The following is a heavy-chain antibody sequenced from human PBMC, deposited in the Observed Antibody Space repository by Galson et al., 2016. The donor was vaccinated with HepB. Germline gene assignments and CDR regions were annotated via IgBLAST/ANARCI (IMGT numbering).Heavy chain of an antibody. CDR3: ARKGGIYSPWGY. D-gene: IGHD3-10*01. Sequence: SLRLSCAASGFTFRTYWMSWVRQAPGKGLEWVANIKQDGNEKYYVDSVKGRFTISRDNAKNSMYLQMNSLRAEDTAVYYCARKGGIYSPWGYWGQGTLVTVSS. CDR2: IKQDGNEK. J-gene: IGHJ4*02. V-gene: IGHV3-7*03. CDR1: GFTFRTYW.